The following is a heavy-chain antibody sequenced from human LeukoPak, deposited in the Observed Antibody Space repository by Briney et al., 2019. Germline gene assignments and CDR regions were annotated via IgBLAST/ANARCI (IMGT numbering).Heavy chain of an antibody. CDR3: TTEDLLFSGSYPSDAFDI. D-gene: IGHD1-26*01. CDR2: IKSKTDGGTT. V-gene: IGHV3-15*01. J-gene: IGHJ3*02. CDR1: GFTFSTYA. Sequence: GGSLRLSCAASGFTFSTYAMTWVRQAPGKGLEWVGRIKSKTDGGTTDYAAPVKGRFTISRDDSKNTLYLQMNSLKTEDTAVYYCTTEDLLFSGSYPSDAFDIWRQGTMVTVTS.